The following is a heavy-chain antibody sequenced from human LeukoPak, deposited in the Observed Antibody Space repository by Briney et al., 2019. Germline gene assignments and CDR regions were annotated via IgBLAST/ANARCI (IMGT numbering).Heavy chain of an antibody. CDR2: ITTGGSTM. CDR1: GFTLSTYE. Sequence: PGRSLRLSCAASGFTLSTYEVDWVRQAPGRGLGWVSYITTGGSTMTYAASVKGRFTISRDNAKNSLSLQMNGLRAEDTAVYYCARRDFYDTTGYLFDYWGQGTLVTVSS. V-gene: IGHV3-48*03. J-gene: IGHJ4*02. D-gene: IGHD3-22*01. CDR3: ARRDFYDTTGYLFDY.